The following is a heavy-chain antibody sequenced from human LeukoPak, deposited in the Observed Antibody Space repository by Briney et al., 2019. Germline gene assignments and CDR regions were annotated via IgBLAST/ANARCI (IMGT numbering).Heavy chain of an antibody. D-gene: IGHD3-22*01. V-gene: IGHV4-59*01. J-gene: IGHJ4*02. CDR3: ARLSGYSSGHYYSDY. CDR1: GGSISNYY. Sequence: SETLSLTCTVSGGSISNYYWSWIRQPPGKGLEWIGYIYYSVSTNYNPSLKSRVTISVDTSKNQFSLKLSSVTAADTAVYYCARLSGYSSGHYYSDYWGQGTLVTVSS. CDR2: IYYSVST.